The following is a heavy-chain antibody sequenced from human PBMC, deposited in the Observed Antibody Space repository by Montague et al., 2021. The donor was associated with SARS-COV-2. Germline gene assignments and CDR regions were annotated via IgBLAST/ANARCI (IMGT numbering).Heavy chain of an antibody. J-gene: IGHJ6*02. CDR2: IYYSGST. V-gene: IGHV4-39*07. D-gene: IGHD6-13*01. Sequence: SETLSLTCTVSGGSISSSSYYWGWIRQPPGKGLEWIGSIYYSGSTXYKPSVESRVTTSVDTSKNQFSLKLSSVTAADTAVYYCARVGRQQLVRLSGMDVWGQGTTSPSP. CDR1: GGSISSSSYY. CDR3: ARVGRQQLVRLSGMDV.